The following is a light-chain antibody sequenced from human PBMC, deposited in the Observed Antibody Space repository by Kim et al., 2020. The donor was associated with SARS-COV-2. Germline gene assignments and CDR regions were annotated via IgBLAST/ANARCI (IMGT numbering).Light chain of an antibody. CDR2: LNSDGSH. Sequence: QLVLTQSPSASASLGASVKLTCTLSSGHSHYVIAWHQQQSQKGPRYLMKLNSDGSHNKGDGIPDRFSASSSGAERYLTISSLQSEDEADYYCQTWGTGIEVFGGGTQLTVL. CDR1: SGHSHYV. J-gene: IGLJ2*01. V-gene: IGLV4-69*01. CDR3: QTWGTGIEV.